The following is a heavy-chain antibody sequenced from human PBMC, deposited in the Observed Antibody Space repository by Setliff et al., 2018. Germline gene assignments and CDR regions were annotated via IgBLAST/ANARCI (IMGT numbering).Heavy chain of an antibody. D-gene: IGHD3-3*01. CDR2: IIPIFGTA. Sequence: SVKVSCKASGYTFTSYDINWMRQASGQGLEWMGGIIPIFGTANYAQKFQGRVTITADESTSTAYMELSSLRSEDTAVYYCARGRDFWSGYLVYWGQGTLVTVSS. CDR3: ARGRDFWSGYLVY. V-gene: IGHV1-69*13. J-gene: IGHJ4*02. CDR1: GYTFTSYD.